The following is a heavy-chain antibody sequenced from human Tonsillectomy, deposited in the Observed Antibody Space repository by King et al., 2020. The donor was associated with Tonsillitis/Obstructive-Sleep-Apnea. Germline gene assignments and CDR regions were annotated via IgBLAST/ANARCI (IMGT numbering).Heavy chain of an antibody. Sequence: VQLVESGGGLIQPGGSLRLSCAASGFTVNNNYMSWVRQAPGKGLEWVSIIYSGGYTKYADSVKGRFTISRDNSKNTLYLQMNSLRAEDTAVYYCARVVMATTPYFDYWGQGTLVTVSS. CDR1: GFTVNNNY. CDR2: IYSGGYT. CDR3: ARVVMATTPYFDY. J-gene: IGHJ4*02. V-gene: IGHV3-53*01. D-gene: IGHD5-24*01.